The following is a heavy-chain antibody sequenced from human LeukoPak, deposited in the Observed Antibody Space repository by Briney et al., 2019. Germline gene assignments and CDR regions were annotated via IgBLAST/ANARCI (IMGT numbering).Heavy chain of an antibody. CDR1: GGSISSSSYY. Sequence: SETLSLTCTVSGGSISSSSYYWGWIRQPPGKGLEWIGSIYYSGSTYYNPSLKSRVTISVDTSKNQFSLKLSSVTAADTAVYYCARVPLPMTSSYFDYWGQGTLITVSS. V-gene: IGHV4-39*07. J-gene: IGHJ4*02. CDR2: IYYSGST. D-gene: IGHD2/OR15-2a*01. CDR3: ARVPLPMTSSYFDY.